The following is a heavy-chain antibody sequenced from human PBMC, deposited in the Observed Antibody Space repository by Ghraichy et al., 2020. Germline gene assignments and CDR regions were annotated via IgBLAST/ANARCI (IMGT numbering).Heavy chain of an antibody. CDR3: AREEMGYCSSTSCPSRGWFDP. CDR2: IYYSGST. Sequence: SQTLSLTCTVSGGSISSGGYYWSWIRQHPGKGLEWIGYIYYSGSTYYNPSLKSQVTISVDTSKNQFSLKLSSVTAADTAVYYCAREEMGYCSSTSCPSRGWFDPWGQGTLVTVSS. CDR1: GGSISSGGYY. V-gene: IGHV4-31*01. J-gene: IGHJ5*02. D-gene: IGHD2-2*01.